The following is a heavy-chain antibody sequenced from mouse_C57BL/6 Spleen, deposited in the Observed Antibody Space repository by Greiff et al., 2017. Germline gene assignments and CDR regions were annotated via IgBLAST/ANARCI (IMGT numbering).Heavy chain of an antibody. Sequence: EVQLVESGGGLVQPKGSLKLSCAASGFSFNTYALNWVRQAPGKGLEWVARIRSKSNNYATYYADSVKDRFTISRDDSESMLYLQMNNLKTEDTAMYYCVRQGQLRFHYYARDDWGQGTSVTVSS. CDR2: IRSKSNNYAT. CDR3: VRQGQLRFHYYARDD. D-gene: IGHD3-2*02. CDR1: GFSFNTYA. V-gene: IGHV10-1*01. J-gene: IGHJ4*01.